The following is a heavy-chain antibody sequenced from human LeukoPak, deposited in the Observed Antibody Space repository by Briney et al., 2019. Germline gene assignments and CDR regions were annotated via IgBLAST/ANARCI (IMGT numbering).Heavy chain of an antibody. D-gene: IGHD4-17*01. CDR1: GDSISSGDCY. J-gene: IGHJ4*02. Sequence: PSQTLSLTCGVSGDSISSGDCYWSWIRQHPGKGLEWIGYIYYSASTYYSPSLKSRITISVDTSKNQFSLKLTSVTAVDTAVYYCARGPRRNSLEDYGVVYWGQGTLVTVSS. CDR3: ARGPRRNSLEDYGVVY. CDR2: IYYSAST. V-gene: IGHV4-31*11.